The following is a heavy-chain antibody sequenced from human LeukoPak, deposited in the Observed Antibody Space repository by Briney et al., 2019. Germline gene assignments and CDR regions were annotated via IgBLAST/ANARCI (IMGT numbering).Heavy chain of an antibody. D-gene: IGHD6-13*01. J-gene: IGHJ6*03. CDR2: ISGNGGST. Sequence: PGGSLRLSCAASGFTFSSYAMSWVRQAPGKGLEWVAAISGNGGSTYYADSVKGRFTISRDNYKNTLYLQMNSLRGEDTAVYSCAKPPNDDGRSCYVYIDVWGEGTPVTVSS. CDR3: AKPPNDDGRSCYVYIDV. CDR1: GFTFSSYA. V-gene: IGHV3-23*01.